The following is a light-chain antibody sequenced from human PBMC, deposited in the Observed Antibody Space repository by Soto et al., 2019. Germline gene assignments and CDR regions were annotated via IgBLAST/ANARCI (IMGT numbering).Light chain of an antibody. J-gene: IGKJ1*01. Sequence: EIVMTQSQATLSVSPGERATLSCRASQIVSSTLAWYQQKPGQAPRLLIYGASTRATVIPARFSGSGSGTEFTLNISSLQSEDFAVYYCQQYNNWPRTFGQGTKVESK. CDR1: QIVSST. V-gene: IGKV3-15*01. CDR2: GAS. CDR3: QQYNNWPRT.